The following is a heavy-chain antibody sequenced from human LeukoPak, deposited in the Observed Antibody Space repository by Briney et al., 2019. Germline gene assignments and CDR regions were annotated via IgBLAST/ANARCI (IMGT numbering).Heavy chain of an antibody. D-gene: IGHD3-10*01. CDR1: RRTYSSSA. Sequence: SVKLSCKPSRRTYSSSAISWVRQAPGQGLEWRGAIIPIFGTENYAQKFQGRVTITADESTSTAYMELSSLRSEDKAGYCCARAKCGQWFECEDVLAYWGEGTLVTVSS. V-gene: IGHV1-69*13. CDR2: IIPIFGTE. J-gene: IGHJ4*02. CDR3: ARAKCGQWFECEDVLAY.